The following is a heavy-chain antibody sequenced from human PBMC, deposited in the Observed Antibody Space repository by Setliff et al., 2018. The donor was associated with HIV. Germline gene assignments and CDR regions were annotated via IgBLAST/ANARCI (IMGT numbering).Heavy chain of an antibody. CDR2: IYTTGST. D-gene: IGHD2-21*02. CDR1: GDSTSSYY. V-gene: IGHV4-4*09. J-gene: IGHJ4*02. CDR3: ARSRHCGSDCYFDL. Sequence: ETLSLTCPVSGDSTSSYYWSWIRQPPGKGLEWIGYIYTTGSTNYNSSLESRVTMSVDTSKNQFYLNLRSVTATDTAIYSCARSRHCGSDCYFDLSGQGTLVTVSS.